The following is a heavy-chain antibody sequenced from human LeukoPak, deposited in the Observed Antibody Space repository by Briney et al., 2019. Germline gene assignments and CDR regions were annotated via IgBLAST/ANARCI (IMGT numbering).Heavy chain of an antibody. CDR1: GDSISSGVYF. J-gene: IGHJ4*02. D-gene: IGHD3-10*01. Sequence: PSQTLSLTCTVSGDSISSGVYFWTWIRQHPGKGLEWIRYIYYSGYTYYNPSLKSRLSMSIDTSKNYFSLKLSSVTAADTAVYHCGRGGRHLWSPIDQWGQGTLVTVAS. V-gene: IGHV4-31*03. CDR3: GRGGRHLWSPIDQ. CDR2: IYYSGYT.